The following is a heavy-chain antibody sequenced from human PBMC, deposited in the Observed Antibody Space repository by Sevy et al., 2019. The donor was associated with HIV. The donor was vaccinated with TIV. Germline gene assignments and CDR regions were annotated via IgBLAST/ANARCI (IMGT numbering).Heavy chain of an antibody. CDR1: GFTFGSYE. CDR3: VRVDAYYDQGSDP. V-gene: IGHV3-48*03. J-gene: IGHJ5*02. D-gene: IGHD3-16*01. CDR2: ISSAGSPI. Sequence: GGSLRLSCAASGFTFGSYEMNWVRQAPGKGLELISYISSAGSPIYYADSVKGRFTISRDNAKNSLYLQMNSLRVEDTALYYCVRVDAYYDQGSDPWGQGTLVTVSS.